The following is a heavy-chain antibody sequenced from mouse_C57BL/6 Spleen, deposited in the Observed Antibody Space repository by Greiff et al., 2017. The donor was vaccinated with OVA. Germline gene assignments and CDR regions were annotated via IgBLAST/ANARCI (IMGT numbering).Heavy chain of an antibody. V-gene: IGHV1-55*01. Sequence: QVQLQQSGAELVKPGASVKMSCKASGYTFTSYWITWVKQRPGQGLEWIGDIYPGSGSTNYNEKFKSKATLTVDTSSSTAYMQLSSLTSEDSAVYYCARWDLNHEGYFDYWGQGTTLTVSS. J-gene: IGHJ2*01. CDR1: GYTFTSYW. D-gene: IGHD4-1*01. CDR2: IYPGSGST. CDR3: ARWDLNHEGYFDY.